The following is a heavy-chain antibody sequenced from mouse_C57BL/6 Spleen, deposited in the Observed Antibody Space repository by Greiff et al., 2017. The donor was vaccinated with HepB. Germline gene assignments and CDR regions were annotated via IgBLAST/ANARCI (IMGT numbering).Heavy chain of an antibody. D-gene: IGHD1-1*01. CDR3: ARRGDYYGSSYWYFDV. V-gene: IGHV1-69*01. CDR1: GYTFTSYW. Sequence: VQLQQPGAELVMPGASVKLSCKASGYTFTSYWMHWVKQRPGQGLEWIGEIDPSDSYTNYNQKFKGKSTLTVDKSSSTAYMQLSSLTSEDSAVYYCARRGDYYGSSYWYFDVWGRGTTVTVSS. J-gene: IGHJ1*03. CDR2: IDPSDSYT.